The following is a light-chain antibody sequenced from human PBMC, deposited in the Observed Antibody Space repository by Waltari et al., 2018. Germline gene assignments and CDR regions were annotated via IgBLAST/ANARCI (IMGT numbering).Light chain of an antibody. CDR2: AHI. Sequence: QSVLTQPPSVSGAPGPRVTVSCPGSASNTGAGYDVQRYQQFPGSAPRPVIPAHICRPSGVPDRFSAAKSGSSAALAITGRQAEDEADYYCQSFDKTLNEWVFGGGTKVTVL. J-gene: IGLJ3*02. V-gene: IGLV1-40*01. CDR3: QSFDKTLNEWV. CDR1: ASNTGAGYD.